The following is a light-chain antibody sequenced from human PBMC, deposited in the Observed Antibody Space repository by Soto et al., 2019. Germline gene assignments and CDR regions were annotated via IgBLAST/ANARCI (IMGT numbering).Light chain of an antibody. V-gene: IGKV1-5*03. Sequence: DIQMTQSPSTLSASVGDRVTITCRASQSISSWLAWYQQKPWKAPKLLIYKAPSLESGVPSRFSGSGSGTEFTLTISSLQPDEFATYYCQQYKSYPWTFGQGTKVEIK. CDR2: KAP. CDR3: QQYKSYPWT. CDR1: QSISSW. J-gene: IGKJ1*01.